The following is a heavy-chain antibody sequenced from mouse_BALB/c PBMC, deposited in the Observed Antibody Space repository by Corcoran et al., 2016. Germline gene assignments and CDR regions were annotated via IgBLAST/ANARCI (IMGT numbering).Heavy chain of an antibody. CDR2: INPSTGYT. CDR1: GYTFTSYC. D-gene: IGHD2-10*02. J-gene: IGHJ3*01. V-gene: IGHV1-7*01. Sequence: QVQLQQSGAELEKPGASVKMSCKASGYTFTSYCMHWVKQRPGQGLEWIGYINPSTGYTEYNQKFKDKATLTADESSSTAYMQLSSLTSEDSAVYYWYGNYFAYWGQGTLVAVSA. CDR3: YGNYFAY.